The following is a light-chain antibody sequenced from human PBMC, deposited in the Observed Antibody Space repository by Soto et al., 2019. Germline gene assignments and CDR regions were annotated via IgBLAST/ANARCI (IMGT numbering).Light chain of an antibody. CDR3: QVCDSSTARV. CDR2: RDS. CDR1: NIGSKN. Sequence: SYELTQPLSVSVALGQTARITCGGNNIGSKNVHWYQQKPGQAPVLVIYRDSNRPSGIPERFSGSNSGNTATLTISRAQAGDEADYSCQVCDSSTARVFGGGTKLTVL. J-gene: IGLJ3*02. V-gene: IGLV3-9*01.